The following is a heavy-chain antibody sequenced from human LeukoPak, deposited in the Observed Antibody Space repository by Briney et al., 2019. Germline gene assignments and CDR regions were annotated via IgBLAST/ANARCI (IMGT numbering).Heavy chain of an antibody. V-gene: IGHV4-4*09. CDR2: IYTSGST. CDR1: GGSISSYY. CDR3: ARSYSSSSYFDY. J-gene: IGHJ4*02. D-gene: IGHD6-6*01. Sequence: PSETLSLTCTVSGGSISSYYWSWIRQPPGKGLEWIWYIYTSGSTNYNPSLKSRVTISVDTSKNQFSLKLSSVTAADTAVYYCARSYSSSSYFDYWGQGTLVTVSS.